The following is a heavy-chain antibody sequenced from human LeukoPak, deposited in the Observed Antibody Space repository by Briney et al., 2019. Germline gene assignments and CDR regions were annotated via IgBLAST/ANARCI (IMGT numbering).Heavy chain of an antibody. D-gene: IGHD2-2*01. Sequence: GGSLRLSCAASGFTFSSYAMSWVRQAPGKGLEWVSAISGSGGSTYYADSAKGRFTTPRDNSKNTLHLQMNSLRAEDTAVYYCAKEALAYCSSTSCYLDAFDIWGQGTMVTVSS. CDR1: GFTFSSYA. CDR3: AKEALAYCSSTSCYLDAFDI. V-gene: IGHV3-23*01. J-gene: IGHJ3*02. CDR2: ISGSGGST.